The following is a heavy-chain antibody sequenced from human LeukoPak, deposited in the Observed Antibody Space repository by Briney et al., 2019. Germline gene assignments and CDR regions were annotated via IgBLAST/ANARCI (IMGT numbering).Heavy chain of an antibody. CDR1: GFTFSTYA. J-gene: IGHJ4*02. CDR2: ISSSGSTI. D-gene: IGHD6-19*01. Sequence: GGSLRLSCAASGFTFSTYAMNWVRQAPGKGLEWVSYISSSGSTIYYADSVKGRFTISRDNAKNSLYLQMNSLRAEDTAVYYCARDRPGWYLYDYWGQGTLVTVSS. CDR3: ARDRPGWYLYDY. V-gene: IGHV3-48*03.